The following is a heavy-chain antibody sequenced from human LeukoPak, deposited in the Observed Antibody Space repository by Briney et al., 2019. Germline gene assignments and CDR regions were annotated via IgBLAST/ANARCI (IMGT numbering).Heavy chain of an antibody. J-gene: IGHJ4*02. V-gene: IGHV1-2*02. CDR3: ARAEVIDY. D-gene: IGHD3-22*01. CDR2: INPNSGGT. CDR1: GYTFTGYY. Sequence: ASVKVSCKASGYTFTGYYMHWMRQAPGQGLEWMGWINPNSGGTNYAQKFQGRVTMTRDTPISTAYMELTSLRSDDTAVYYCARAEVIDYWGQGTLVTVSS.